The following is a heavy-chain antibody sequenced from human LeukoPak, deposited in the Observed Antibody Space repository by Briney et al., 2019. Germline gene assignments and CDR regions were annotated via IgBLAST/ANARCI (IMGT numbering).Heavy chain of an antibody. V-gene: IGHV3-21*01. D-gene: IGHD2-15*01. CDR1: GFTFSSYS. CDR3: ARDRVVVAAIDY. Sequence: GGSLRLSCAASGFTFSSYSMNWVHQAPGKGLEWVSSISSSSSYIYYADSVKGRFTISRDNAKNSLYLQMNSLRAEDTAVYYCARDRVVVAAIDYWGQGTLVTVSS. J-gene: IGHJ4*02. CDR2: ISSSSSYI.